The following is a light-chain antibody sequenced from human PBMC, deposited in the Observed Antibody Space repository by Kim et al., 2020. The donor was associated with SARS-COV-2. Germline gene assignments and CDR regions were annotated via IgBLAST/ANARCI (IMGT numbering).Light chain of an antibody. J-gene: IGKJ2*01. V-gene: IGKV3-11*01. CDR3: QQRSNWPPYT. Sequence: PGESATLSCRASQSVSSYLAWYQQKPGQAPRLLIYDASNRATGIPARFSGSGSGTDFTLTISSLEPEDFALYYCQQRSNWPPYTFGQGTKLEI. CDR2: DAS. CDR1: QSVSSY.